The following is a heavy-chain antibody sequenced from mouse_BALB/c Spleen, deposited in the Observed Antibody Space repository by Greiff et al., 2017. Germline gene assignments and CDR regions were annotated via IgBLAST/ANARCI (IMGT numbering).Heavy chain of an antibody. V-gene: IGHV14-3*02. J-gene: IGHJ4*01. CDR2: IDPANGNT. CDR3: ARGYYGGSAYAMEY. D-gene: IGHD1-1*01. Sequence: VQLQQSWAELVKPGASVKLSCTASGFNIKDTYMHWVKQRPEQGLEWIGRIDPANGNTKYDPKFQGKATITADTSSNTAYLQLSSLTSEDTAVYYCARGYYGGSAYAMEYWGQGAPETVSS. CDR1: GFNIKDTY.